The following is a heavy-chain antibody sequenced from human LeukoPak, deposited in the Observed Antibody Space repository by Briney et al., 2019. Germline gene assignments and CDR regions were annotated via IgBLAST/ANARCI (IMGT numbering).Heavy chain of an antibody. D-gene: IGHD6-13*01. CDR3: ARDSRIAPPS. CDR1: GFIVSSNY. J-gene: IGHJ3*01. Sequence: GGSLRLSCAASGFIVSSNYMSWVRQAPGKGLEWVSVIYSGGSTYYAAPVKGRFTISRDNSKNALWLQMNSLRAEDTGVYYCARDSRIAPPSWGQGTMVTVSS. CDR2: IYSGGST. V-gene: IGHV3-66*01.